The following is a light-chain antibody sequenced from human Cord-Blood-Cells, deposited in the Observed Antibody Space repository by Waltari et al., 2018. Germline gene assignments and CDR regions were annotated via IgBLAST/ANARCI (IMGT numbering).Light chain of an antibody. J-gene: IGLJ3*02. CDR1: SSNIGSNT. V-gene: IGLV1-44*01. CDR3: AAWDDSLNGPV. CDR2: SNN. Sequence: QSVLTQPPSASGTPGQRVTISCSGSSSNIGSNTVNCYQQLPGTAPKLLNYSNNQRPSGVPDRFSGSKSGTSASLAISGLQSEDEADYYCAAWDDSLNGPVFGGGTKLTVL.